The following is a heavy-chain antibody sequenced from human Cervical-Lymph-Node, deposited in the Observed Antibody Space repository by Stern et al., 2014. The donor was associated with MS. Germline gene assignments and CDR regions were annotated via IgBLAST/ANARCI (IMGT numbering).Heavy chain of an antibody. D-gene: IGHD4-17*01. J-gene: IGHJ4*02. CDR2: IIPIFGVR. V-gene: IGHV1-69*17. CDR1: GGTFNKNA. Sequence: VQLVQSGPEVKKPGSSVTISCKASGGTFNKNAVNWVRQAPGQGLEWMGGIIPIFGVRNYAQKFQGRVTIKADKFMVTVYMGLSSLRSEDTAVYFCATDGSYEDYGDYATSVLDHWGQGTLVTVSS. CDR3: ATDGSYEDYGDYATSVLDH.